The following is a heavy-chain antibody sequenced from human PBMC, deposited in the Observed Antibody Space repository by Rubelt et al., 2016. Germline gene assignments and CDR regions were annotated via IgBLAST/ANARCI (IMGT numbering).Heavy chain of an antibody. V-gene: IGHV4-39*01. D-gene: IGHD3-10*01. Sequence: QLKLQESGPGLVKPSETLSLTCSVSGGSISSNSYYWGWIRQPPGKGLEWIGSIYCSESTYYSPSFESRVTISVDTSKNQVSLTLSSVTAAGTGFYDCVGRGFEFLKGSVYWGQGTLVTVSS. J-gene: IGHJ4*02. CDR3: VGRGFEFLKGSVY. CDR1: GGSISSNSYY. CDR2: IYCSEST.